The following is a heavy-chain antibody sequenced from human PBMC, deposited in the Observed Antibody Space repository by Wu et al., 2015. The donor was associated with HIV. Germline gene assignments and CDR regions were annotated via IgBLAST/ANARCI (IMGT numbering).Heavy chain of an antibody. V-gene: IGHV1-69*12. CDR2: IIPMYGTT. Sequence: QDQLVQSGAEVKKPGSSMKVSCKASGGTFSSYAVSWVRQAPGQGLEWMGAIIPMYGTTYYSQKFQARVIITADESTSPAYMELSSLRSEDTAVYYCVRGICSTSSCTLRDWGRGNPWSSSPQ. D-gene: IGHD2-2*01. CDR3: VRGICSTSSCTLRD. CDR1: GGTFSSYA. J-gene: IGHJ4*02.